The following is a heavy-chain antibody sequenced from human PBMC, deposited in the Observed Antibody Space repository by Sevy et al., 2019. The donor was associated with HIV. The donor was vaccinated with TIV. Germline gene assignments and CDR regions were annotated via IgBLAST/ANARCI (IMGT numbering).Heavy chain of an antibody. CDR3: ARATPDLYYGMDV. CDR2: IYYTKTT. CDR1: GGSISGYY. J-gene: IGHJ6*02. V-gene: IGHV4-59*01. Sequence: SETLSLTCTVSGGSISGYYRTWIRQPPGKGLEWIGYIYYTKTTNYNPPLKSRVTISEDTSKNQFSLKLTSVTAADTAIYYCARATPDLYYGMDVWGQGTTVTVSS.